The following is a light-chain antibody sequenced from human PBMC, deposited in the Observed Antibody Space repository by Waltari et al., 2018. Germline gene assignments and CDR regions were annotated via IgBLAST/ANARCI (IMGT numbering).Light chain of an antibody. CDR3: QSYDSDEGVV. Sequence: NSLLTQPHSVSESPGKTVTISCTRTRDRIASNYVQWYQQRPGSAPTTVIFEDNQRPSGVPDRFSASIDTSSNSASLTISGLKTEDEALYYCQSYDSDEGVVFGGGTKLTVL. V-gene: IGLV6-57*03. CDR1: RDRIASNY. J-gene: IGLJ2*01. CDR2: EDN.